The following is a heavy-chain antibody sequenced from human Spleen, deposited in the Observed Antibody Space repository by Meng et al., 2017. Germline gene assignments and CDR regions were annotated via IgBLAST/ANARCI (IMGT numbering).Heavy chain of an antibody. CDR1: GYTFTDYY. D-gene: IGHD6-19*01. J-gene: IGHJ4*02. CDR2: INPNSGGT. CDR3: ARGAVADYYFDY. Sequence: VRVLHSGAEVKNLGASGKATCKASGYTFTDYYMHWVRQAPGQGLEWMGRINPNSGGTNYAQKFQGRVTMTRDTSISTAYMELSRLRSDDTAVYYCARGAVADYYFDYWGQGTLVTVSS. V-gene: IGHV1-2*06.